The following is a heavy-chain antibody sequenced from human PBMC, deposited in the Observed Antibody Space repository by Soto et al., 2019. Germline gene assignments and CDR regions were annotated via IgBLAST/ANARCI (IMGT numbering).Heavy chain of an antibody. CDR1: GFTFSSYA. CDR3: ARVGVWGSAAGSVSYYYYGMDV. Sequence: EVQLLESGGGLVQPGGSLRLSCAASGFTFSSYAMSWVRQAPGKGLEWVSAISGSGGSTDYVDSVKGRFTISRDNSKNTLYLQMNSLRAEDTAVYYCARVGVWGSAAGSVSYYYYGMDVWGQGTTVTVSS. D-gene: IGHD6-13*01. CDR2: ISGSGGST. V-gene: IGHV3-23*01. J-gene: IGHJ6*02.